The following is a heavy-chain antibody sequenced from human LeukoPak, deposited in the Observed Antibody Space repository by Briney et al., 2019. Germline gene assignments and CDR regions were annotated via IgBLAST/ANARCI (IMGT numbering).Heavy chain of an antibody. V-gene: IGHV4-39*07. D-gene: IGHD2-2*01. J-gene: IGHJ3*02. CDR2: IYYSGST. CDR1: GGSISSSSYY. CDR3: ARDRIGGYIVVVPAHAFDI. Sequence: SETLSLTCTVSGGSISSSSYYWGWIRQPPGKGLEWIGSIYYSGSTYYNPSLKSRVTISVDTSKNQFSLKLSSVTAADTAVYYCARDRIGGYIVVVPAHAFDIWGQGTMVTVSS.